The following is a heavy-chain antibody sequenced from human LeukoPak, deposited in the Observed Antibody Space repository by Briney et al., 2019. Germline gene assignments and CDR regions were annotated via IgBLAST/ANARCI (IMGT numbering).Heavy chain of an antibody. CDR1: GGSMDNTNLY. CDR2: IYTSGGT. J-gene: IGHJ4*02. V-gene: IGHV4-61*02. CDR3: VGRGSSSGTFDV. Sequence: SQTLSLTCTVSGGSMDNTNLYWTWIRQPAGKRLEWIGRIYTSGGTSYNPSLKSRVTMSVDKSNNHFSLNLGSVTAADTGVYYCVGRGSSSGTFDVWGQGTLVTVSS. D-gene: IGHD6-6*01.